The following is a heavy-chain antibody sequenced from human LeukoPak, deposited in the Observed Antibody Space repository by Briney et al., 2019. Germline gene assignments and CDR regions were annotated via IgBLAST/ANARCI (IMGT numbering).Heavy chain of an antibody. Sequence: PGGSLRLSCAASGFTFSSYSMNWVRLAPGKGLQWVSSISSSGNYIFYADSVKGRFTISRDNAKNSLYLQMNSLRAEDTAVYYCARAWSRYCSSTSCYAGDYWGQGTLVTVS. V-gene: IGHV3-21*04. CDR2: ISSSGNYI. J-gene: IGHJ4*02. D-gene: IGHD2-2*01. CDR1: GFTFSSYS. CDR3: ARAWSRYCSSTSCYAGDY.